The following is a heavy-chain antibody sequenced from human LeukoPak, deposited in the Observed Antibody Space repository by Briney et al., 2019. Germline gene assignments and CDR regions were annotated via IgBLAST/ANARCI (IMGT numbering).Heavy chain of an antibody. J-gene: IGHJ4*02. CDR2: IYYSGST. CDR1: GGSISSGDYY. D-gene: IGHD6-13*01. V-gene: IGHV4-30-4*01. CDR3: ARGPRGTYSSSWYRT. Sequence: PSETLSLTCTVSGGSISSGDYYWSWIRQPPGKGLEWIGYIYYSGSTYYNPSLKSRVTISVDTSKNQFSLKLSSVTAADTAVYYCARGPRGTYSSSWYRTWGQGTLVTVSS.